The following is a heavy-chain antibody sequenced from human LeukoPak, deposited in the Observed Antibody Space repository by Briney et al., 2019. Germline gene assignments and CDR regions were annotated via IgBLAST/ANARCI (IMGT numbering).Heavy chain of an antibody. Sequence: PGGSLRLSCAASGLVFGKYAMAWVRQAPGKGLECVSIISDDSSFTYYLDSVKGRSTIFRDNSKNTLYLHMNSPKAEDTAVYYCAKGRCSGPGCDSFDYWGQGTLVTVSS. CDR1: GLVFGKYA. J-gene: IGHJ4*02. D-gene: IGHD5-12*01. CDR3: AKGRCSGPGCDSFDY. CDR2: ISDDSSFT. V-gene: IGHV3-23*01.